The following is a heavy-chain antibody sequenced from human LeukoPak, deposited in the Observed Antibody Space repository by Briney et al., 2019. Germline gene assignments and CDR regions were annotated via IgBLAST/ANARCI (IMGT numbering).Heavy chain of an antibody. CDR1: GYTFTSYD. Sequence: GASVKVSCKASGYTFTSYDINWVRQAPGQGLEWMGIINPSGGSTSYAQKFQGRVTMTRDTSTSTVYMELSSLRSEDTAVYYCARDWNPFFVKGWFDPWGQGTLVTVSS. V-gene: IGHV1-46*01. J-gene: IGHJ5*02. CDR3: ARDWNPFFVKGWFDP. D-gene: IGHD1-1*01. CDR2: INPSGGST.